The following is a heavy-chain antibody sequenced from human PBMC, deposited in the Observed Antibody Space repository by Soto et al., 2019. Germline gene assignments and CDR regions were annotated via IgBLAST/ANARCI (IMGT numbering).Heavy chain of an antibody. V-gene: IGHV3-23*01. CDR2: ITGSGGDT. J-gene: IGHJ4*02. CDR3: AKGSASSRPYFFDF. D-gene: IGHD2-2*01. Sequence: SLRLSCAASGFSFTNYAMSWVRQAPGKGLEWVSAITGSGGDTYHADSVKGRFTISRDNSMNTLYLLMSSLRAEDTAIYYCAKGSASSRPYFFDFWGQGTLVTVSS. CDR1: GFSFTNYA.